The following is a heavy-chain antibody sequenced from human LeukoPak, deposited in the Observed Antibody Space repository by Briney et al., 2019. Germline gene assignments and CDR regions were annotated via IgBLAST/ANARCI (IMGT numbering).Heavy chain of an antibody. V-gene: IGHV3-30*04. J-gene: IGHJ4*02. CDR3: ARDRHVAAAGYYFDY. D-gene: IGHD6-25*01. CDR2: IADDGKDK. Sequence: GGSLRLSCAASGFTFSTYPIHWVRQAPGKGLEWVAVIADDGKDKHYVESVKGRFTISRDNSKNTLYLQMNSLRVEDTAVYYCARDRHVAAAGYYFDYWGQGTLVTVSS. CDR1: GFTFSTYP.